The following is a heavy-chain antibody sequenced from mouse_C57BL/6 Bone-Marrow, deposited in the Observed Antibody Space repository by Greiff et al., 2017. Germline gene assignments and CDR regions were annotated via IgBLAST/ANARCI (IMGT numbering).Heavy chain of an antibody. Sequence: DVQLQESGPGLVKPSQSLSLTCSVTGYSITSGYYWNWIRQFPGNKLEWMGYISYDGSNNYNPSLKNRISITRDTSKNQFFLKLNSVTTEDTATYYCARGGTMVTTGFAYWGQGTLVTVSA. V-gene: IGHV3-6*01. CDR2: ISYDGSN. J-gene: IGHJ3*01. D-gene: IGHD2-2*01. CDR3: ARGGTMVTTGFAY. CDR1: GYSITSGYY.